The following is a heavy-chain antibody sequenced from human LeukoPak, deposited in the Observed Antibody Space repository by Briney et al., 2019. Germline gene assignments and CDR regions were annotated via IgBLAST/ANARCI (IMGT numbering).Heavy chain of an antibody. D-gene: IGHD3-22*01. V-gene: IGHV3-48*02. J-gene: IGHJ4*02. CDR3: AVITLIVVDPYYFDY. CDR1: GFTFSDRF. CDR2: ISSSSSTI. Sequence: PGGSLRLSCAASGFTFSDRFMDWVRQAPGKGLEWVSYISSSSSTIYYADSVRGRFTISRDNAKNSLYLQMNSLRDEDTAVYYCAVITLIVVDPYYFDYWGQGTLVTVSS.